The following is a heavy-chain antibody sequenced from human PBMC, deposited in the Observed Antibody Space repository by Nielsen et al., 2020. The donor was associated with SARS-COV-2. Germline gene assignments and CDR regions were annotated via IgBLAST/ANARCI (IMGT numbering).Heavy chain of an antibody. CDR3: ATLAAADIYYYYGMDV. Sequence: GGSLRLSCAASGFTFDDYAMHWVRQAPGKGLEWVSGISWTSGSIGYADSVKGRFTISRDNAKNSLYLQMNSLRAEDTALYYCATLAAADIYYYYGMDVWGQGTTVTVSS. D-gene: IGHD6-13*01. CDR1: GFTFDDYA. J-gene: IGHJ6*02. CDR2: ISWTSGSI. V-gene: IGHV3-9*01.